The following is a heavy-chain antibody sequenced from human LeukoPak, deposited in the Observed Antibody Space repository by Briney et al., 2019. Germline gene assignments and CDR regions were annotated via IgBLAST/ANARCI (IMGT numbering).Heavy chain of an antibody. CDR2: IYYSGST. D-gene: IGHD3-22*01. J-gene: IGHJ4*02. V-gene: IGHV4-30-4*01. Sequence: SETLSFTCTVSGGSISSGDYYWSGIRHPPGKGLEWIGYIYYSGSTYYNPSLKSRVTISVDTSKNQFSLKLSSVTAADTAVYYCARVHHSIDYYDSSGYYFLDYRGQGTLVTVSS. CDR1: GGSISSGDYY. CDR3: ARVHHSIDYYDSSGYYFLDY.